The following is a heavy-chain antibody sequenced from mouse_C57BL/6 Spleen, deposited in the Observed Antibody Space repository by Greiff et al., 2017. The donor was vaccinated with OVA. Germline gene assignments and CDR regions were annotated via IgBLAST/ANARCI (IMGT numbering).Heavy chain of an antibody. D-gene: IGHD1-1*01. CDR3: ARSHYYGTPFAY. Sequence: QVQLKESGAELVRPGTSVKVSCKASGYAFTNYLIEWVKQRPGQGLEWIGVINPGSGGTNYNEKFKGKATLTADKSSSTAYMQLSSLTSEDSAVYFCARSHYYGTPFAYWGQGTLVTVSA. J-gene: IGHJ3*01. CDR2: INPGSGGT. V-gene: IGHV1-54*01. CDR1: GYAFTNYL.